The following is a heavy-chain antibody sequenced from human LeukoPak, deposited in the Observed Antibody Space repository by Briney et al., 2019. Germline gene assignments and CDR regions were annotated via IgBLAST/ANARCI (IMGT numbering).Heavy chain of an antibody. CDR2: ISNNGGYT. CDR3: AKDRRLPWDYFDS. Sequence: GGSLRLSCAASGFTFSSSAMSWVRQAPGKGLEWVSAISNNGGYTYYADSVKGRFTISRDNSKNTLYLQMNSLRAEDTAIYYCAKDRRLPWDYFDSWGQGTLVTVSS. V-gene: IGHV3-23*01. D-gene: IGHD5-12*01. J-gene: IGHJ4*02. CDR1: GFTFSSSA.